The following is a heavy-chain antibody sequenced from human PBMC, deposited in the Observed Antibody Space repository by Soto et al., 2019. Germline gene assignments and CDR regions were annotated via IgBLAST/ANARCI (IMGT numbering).Heavy chain of an antibody. CDR3: ARAFPRPYYYYYYYMDA. CDR1: GGSISSGGYY. J-gene: IGHJ6*03. V-gene: IGHV4-31*03. Sequence: SETLSLTCTVSGGSISSGGYYWSWIRQHPGKGLEWIGYIYYSGSTYYNPSLKSRVTISVDTSKNQFSLKLSSVTAADTAVYYCARAFPRPYYYYYYYMDAWGKGTTVTVSS. CDR2: IYYSGST.